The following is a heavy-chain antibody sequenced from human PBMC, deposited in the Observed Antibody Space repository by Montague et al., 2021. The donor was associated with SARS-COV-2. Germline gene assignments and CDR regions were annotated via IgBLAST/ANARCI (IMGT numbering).Heavy chain of an antibody. V-gene: IGHV4-39*01. CDR3: ARFPTSCYFGGKVVPAAPDCFDL. CDR1: GGSISSSSYY. CDR2: IYYSGST. Sequence: SETLSLTCTVSGGSISSSSYYWGWIRQPPGKGLEWIGSIYYSGSTYYNPSLKSRVTISADTSKNQFSLKLSSVTAADTAVYYCARFPTSCYFGGKVVPAAPDCFDLWGQGTLVTVSS. D-gene: IGHD2-15*01. J-gene: IGHJ4*02.